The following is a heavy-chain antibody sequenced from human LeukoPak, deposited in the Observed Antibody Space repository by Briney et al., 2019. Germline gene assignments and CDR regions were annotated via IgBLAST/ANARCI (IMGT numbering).Heavy chain of an antibody. V-gene: IGHV1-69*06. D-gene: IGHD3-16*01. Sequence: SVKVSCKASGDTFSSYAISWVRQAPGQGLEWMGGIIPIFGTANYAQKFQGRVTITADKSTSTAYLELSSLRSEDTAVYYCARDPGYDYVWGSFFYYWGQGALVTVSS. J-gene: IGHJ4*02. CDR2: IIPIFGTA. CDR1: GDTFSSYA. CDR3: ARDPGYDYVWGSFFYY.